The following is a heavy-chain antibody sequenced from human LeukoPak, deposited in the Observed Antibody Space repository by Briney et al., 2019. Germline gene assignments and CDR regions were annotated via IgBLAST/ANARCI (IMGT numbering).Heavy chain of an antibody. CDR1: GYSISSGHY. CDR3: ARRSSRELHFDY. D-gene: IGHD1-26*01. J-gene: IGHJ4*02. Sequence: SETLSRTCTVSGYSISSGHYWGWIRQPPGKGLEWIGSIYHSGSTYYNPSLKSRVTMSVDTSKNQFSLKLSSVTAADTAVYYSARRSSRELHFDYWGQGTLVTVSS. V-gene: IGHV4-38-2*02. CDR2: IYHSGST.